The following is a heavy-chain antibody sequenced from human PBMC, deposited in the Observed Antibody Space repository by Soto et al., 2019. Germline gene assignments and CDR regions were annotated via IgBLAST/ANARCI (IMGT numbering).Heavy chain of an antibody. J-gene: IGHJ6*02. V-gene: IGHV4-59*01. Sequence: PSETLSLTCTVSGGSISIYYWRWIRQPPGKGLEWIGYIYYSGSTNYNPSLKSRVTISVDTSKNQFSLKLNSVTAADTAVYYCARVRYGMDVWGQGTTVTVSS. CDR3: ARVRYGMDV. CDR1: GGSISIYY. CDR2: IYYSGST.